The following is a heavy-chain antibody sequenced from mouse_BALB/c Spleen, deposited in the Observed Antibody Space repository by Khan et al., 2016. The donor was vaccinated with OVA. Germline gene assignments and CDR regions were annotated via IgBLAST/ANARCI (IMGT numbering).Heavy chain of an antibody. CDR1: GYSITSGYF. Sequence: EVKLLESGPGLEKPSQSLSLTCSVTGYSITSGYFWNWIRQFPGNKLEWVGYIRYDGNNNYNPSLKNRISITRDTSKNQFFLTLNSVTTEDTATYYCARGGSSGPAWFTYWGQGTLVTVSA. V-gene: IGHV3-6*02. CDR2: IRYDGNN. D-gene: IGHD3-1*01. CDR3: ARGGSSGPAWFTY. J-gene: IGHJ3*01.